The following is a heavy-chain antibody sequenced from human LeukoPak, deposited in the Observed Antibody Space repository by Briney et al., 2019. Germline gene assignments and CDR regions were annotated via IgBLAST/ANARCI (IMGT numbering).Heavy chain of an antibody. Sequence: SETLSLTCAVSGGSISSSNWWSWVRPPPGKGLEWIGQIYHSGSTNYNPSLKSRVTISVDKSKNQFSPKLRSVTAADTAVYYCARPLSLGYCSGGSCYGRGAWFDRWGQGTLVTVSS. J-gene: IGHJ5*02. CDR2: IYHSGST. V-gene: IGHV4-4*02. CDR1: GGSISSSNW. CDR3: ARPLSLGYCSGGSCYGRGAWFDR. D-gene: IGHD2-15*01.